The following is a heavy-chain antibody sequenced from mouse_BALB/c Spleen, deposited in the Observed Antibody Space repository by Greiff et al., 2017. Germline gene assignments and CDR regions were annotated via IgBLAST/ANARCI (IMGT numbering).Heavy chain of an antibody. J-gene: IGHJ1*01. V-gene: IGHV6-6*02. Sequence: EVKLVESGGGLVQPGGSMKLSCVASGFTFSNYWMNWVRQSPEKGLEWVAEIRLKSNNYATHYAESVKGRFTISRDDSKSSVYLQMNNLRAEDTGIYYCTRYLGYWYFDVWGAGTTVTVSS. CDR2: IRLKSNNYAT. CDR3: TRYLGYWYFDV. CDR1: GFTFSNYW.